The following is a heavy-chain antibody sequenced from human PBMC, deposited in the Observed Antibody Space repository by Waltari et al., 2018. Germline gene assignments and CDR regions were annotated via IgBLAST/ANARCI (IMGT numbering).Heavy chain of an antibody. CDR2: ISYDGSNK. Sequence: QVQLVESGGGVVQPGRSLRLSCAASGFTFSSYAMHWVRQAPGKGLEWVAVISYDGSNKYYADSVKGRFTISRDNSKNTLYLQMNSLRAEDTAVYYCARVYDSSGYCDYWGQGTLVTVSS. V-gene: IGHV3-30*01. D-gene: IGHD3-22*01. CDR1: GFTFSSYA. J-gene: IGHJ4*02. CDR3: ARVYDSSGYCDY.